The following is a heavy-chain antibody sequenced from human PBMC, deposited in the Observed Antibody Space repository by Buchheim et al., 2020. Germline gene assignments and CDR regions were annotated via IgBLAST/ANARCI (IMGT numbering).Heavy chain of an antibody. V-gene: IGHV3-30*03. J-gene: IGHJ4*02. Sequence: QVQLVESGGGVVQPGTSLRLSCSVSGFQFREYAMHWVRQAPGKGLEWVAVISFDESEEHYADSVKGRFTISRDNSKRTLYLQMSNLRREDTAVYHCASHSFDFWGRGTL. CDR2: ISFDESEE. CDR1: GFQFREYA. CDR3: ASHSFDF.